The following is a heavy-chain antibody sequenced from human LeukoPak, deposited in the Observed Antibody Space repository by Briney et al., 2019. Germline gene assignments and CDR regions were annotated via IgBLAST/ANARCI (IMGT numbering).Heavy chain of an antibody. D-gene: IGHD4-17*01. CDR3: ARHRIGGPFDYGGAFDI. Sequence: GESLKISCKGSGYSFTRYWIGWVRQMPGKGLEWMGIMYPGDSDTRYSPSFQGQVTISADRSISTAYLQWSSLKASDTAMYYCARHRIGGPFDYGGAFDIWGQGTMVTVSS. J-gene: IGHJ3*02. CDR1: GYSFTRYW. CDR2: MYPGDSDT. V-gene: IGHV5-51*01.